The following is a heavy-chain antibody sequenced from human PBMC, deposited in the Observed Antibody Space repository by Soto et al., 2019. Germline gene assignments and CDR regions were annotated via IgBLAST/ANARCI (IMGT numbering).Heavy chain of an antibody. Sequence: SETLSLTCAVSGGSISSGGYSWSWIRQPPGKGLEWIGYIYYSGSTYYNPSLKSRVTISVDTSKNQFSLKLSSVTAADTAVYYCARSSRYDFWSGYRYYGMDVWGQGTTVTVSS. CDR2: IYYSGST. J-gene: IGHJ6*02. V-gene: IGHV4-30-2*05. CDR1: GGSISSGGYS. CDR3: ARSSRYDFWSGYRYYGMDV. D-gene: IGHD3-3*01.